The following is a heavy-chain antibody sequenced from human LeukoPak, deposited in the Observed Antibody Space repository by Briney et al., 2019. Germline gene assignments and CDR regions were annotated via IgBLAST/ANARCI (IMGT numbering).Heavy chain of an antibody. V-gene: IGHV1-8*01. D-gene: IGHD3-22*01. CDR2: MNPNSGNT. CDR3: ARGRPLWYYDSSGYYYGDY. CDR1: GYTFTSYD. Sequence: ASVKDSCKASGYTFTSYDINWVRQATGQGLNWMGWMNPNSGNTGYAQKFQGRVTMTRNTSISTAYMELSSLRSEDTAVYYCARGRPLWYYDSSGYYYGDYWGQGTLVTVSS. J-gene: IGHJ4*02.